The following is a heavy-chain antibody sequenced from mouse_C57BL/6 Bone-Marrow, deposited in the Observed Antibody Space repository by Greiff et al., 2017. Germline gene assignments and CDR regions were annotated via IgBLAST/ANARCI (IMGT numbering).Heavy chain of an antibody. J-gene: IGHJ1*03. V-gene: IGHV1-72*01. CDR1: GYTFTSYW. CDR3: ARRELDYFDV. Sequence: QVQLQQPGAELVKPGASVKLSCKASGYTFTSYWMHWVKQRPGRGLEWIGWIDPNSGGTKYNEKFKSKATLTVDKPSSTAYMQLSSLTSEDSAVYYCARRELDYFDVWGTGTTVTVSS. CDR2: IDPNSGGT.